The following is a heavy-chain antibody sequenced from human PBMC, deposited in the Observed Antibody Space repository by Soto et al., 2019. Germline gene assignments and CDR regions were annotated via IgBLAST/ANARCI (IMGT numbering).Heavy chain of an antibody. D-gene: IGHD6-13*01. CDR2: ISSSSSYI. CDR1: GFTFSSYS. J-gene: IGHJ4*02. Sequence: EVQLVESGGGLGKPGGSLRLSCAASGFTFSSYSMNWVRQAPGKGLEWVSSISSSSSYIYYADSVKGRFTISRDNAKNSLYLQMNSLRAEDTAVYYCARDLGTSIEQQLVGVYWGQGTLVTVSS. CDR3: ARDLGTSIEQQLVGVY. V-gene: IGHV3-21*01.